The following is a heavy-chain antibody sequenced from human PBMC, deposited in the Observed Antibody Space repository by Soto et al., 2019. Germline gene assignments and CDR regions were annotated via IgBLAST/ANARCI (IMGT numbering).Heavy chain of an antibody. Sequence: ASVKVASKASGYTLTSYDINWLRQAAGQGLEWMGWMNPNSGNTGYAQKFQGRVTMTRDTSISTAYMELSSLRSEATAVYYCSRAGGPYSSPCYFDYWGQGTLVTVSS. CDR1: GYTLTSYD. D-gene: IGHD6-6*01. CDR3: SRAGGPYSSPCYFDY. J-gene: IGHJ4*02. CDR2: MNPNSGNT. V-gene: IGHV1-8*01.